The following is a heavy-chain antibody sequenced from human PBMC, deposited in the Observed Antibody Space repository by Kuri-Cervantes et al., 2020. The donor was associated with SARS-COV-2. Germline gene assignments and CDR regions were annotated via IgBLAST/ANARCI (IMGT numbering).Heavy chain of an antibody. V-gene: IGHV4-34*01. J-gene: IGHJ5*02. CDR3: ARHLAQCSSTSCYTIWGGWFDP. D-gene: IGHD2-2*02. Sequence: GSLRLSCAVYGGSFSGYYWSWIRQPPGKGLEWIGEINHSGSTNYNPSLKSRVTISVDTSKNQFSLKLSSVTAADTAVYYCARHLAQCSSTSCYTIWGGWFDPWGQGTLVTVSS. CDR1: GGSFSGYY. CDR2: INHSGST.